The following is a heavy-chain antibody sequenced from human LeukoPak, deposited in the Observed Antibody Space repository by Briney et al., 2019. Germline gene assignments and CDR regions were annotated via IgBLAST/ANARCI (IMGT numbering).Heavy chain of an antibody. Sequence: ASVKVSCKVSGYSLTDLNMQWVRQAPGKGLECMGGFDPEQAKTIYAQKFQGRVTMTEDTSTDTAYLELSSLRSEDTAVYYCATRSGDFWSGYENWGQATLVTVSS. CDR3: ATRSGDFWSGYEN. V-gene: IGHV1-24*01. J-gene: IGHJ4*02. CDR2: FDPEQAKT. D-gene: IGHD3-3*01. CDR1: GYSLTDLN.